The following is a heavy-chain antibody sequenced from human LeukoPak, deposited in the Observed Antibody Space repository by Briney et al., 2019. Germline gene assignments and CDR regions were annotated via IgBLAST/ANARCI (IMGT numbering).Heavy chain of an antibody. V-gene: IGHV4-39*07. CDR1: GGSISSSSYY. CDR2: IYYSGST. CDR3: ARDDDAFDI. J-gene: IGHJ3*02. Sequence: SETLSLTCTVSGGSISSSSYYWGWIRQPPGKGLEWIGSIYYSGSTYYNPSLKSRVTISVDTSKNQFSLKLSSVTAADTAVYYCARDDDAFDIWGQGTMVTVSS.